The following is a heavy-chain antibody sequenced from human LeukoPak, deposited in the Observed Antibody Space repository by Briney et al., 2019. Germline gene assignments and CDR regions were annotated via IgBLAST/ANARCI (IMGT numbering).Heavy chain of an antibody. Sequence: ASVKVSCKASGYTFTNYGISWVRQAPGQGLEWMGWISAYNGNTNYAQKLQGRVTMTTDTSASTAYMELSSLRSEDTAVYYCAREGYSSSWYWFDPWGQGTLVTVSS. CDR1: GYTFTNYG. CDR3: AREGYSSSWYWFDP. D-gene: IGHD6-13*01. V-gene: IGHV1-18*01. CDR2: ISAYNGNT. J-gene: IGHJ5*02.